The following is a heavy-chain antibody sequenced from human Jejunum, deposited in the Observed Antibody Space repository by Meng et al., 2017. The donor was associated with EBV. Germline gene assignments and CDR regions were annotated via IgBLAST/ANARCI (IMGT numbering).Heavy chain of an antibody. V-gene: IGHV1-18*01. J-gene: IGHJ4*02. CDR1: GYTVTNYG. Sequence: RGPAGSVVKSHVASVEVSCNASGYTVTNYGVSWVRQAPGQGLEWMGWISAYNGNTEYAQKLQGRVTMTTDTPTSTAYMELRSLRSDDTAVYYCTILSHCDGGICFSYDYWGQGTLVTVSS. CDR2: ISAYNGNT. CDR3: TILSHCDGGICFSYDY. D-gene: IGHD2-15*01.